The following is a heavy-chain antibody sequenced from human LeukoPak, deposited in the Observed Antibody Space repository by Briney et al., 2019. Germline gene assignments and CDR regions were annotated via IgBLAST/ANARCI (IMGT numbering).Heavy chain of an antibody. V-gene: IGHV1-46*01. Sequence: APVKVSCKASGYTFTSYYMHWVRQAPGQGLEWMGIINPSGGSTSYAQKFQGRVTMTRDTSTSTVYMELSSLRSEDTAVYYCARSFLGAPFDYWGQGTLVTVSS. CDR2: INPSGGST. J-gene: IGHJ4*02. CDR3: ARSFLGAPFDY. D-gene: IGHD3-10*01. CDR1: GYTFTSYY.